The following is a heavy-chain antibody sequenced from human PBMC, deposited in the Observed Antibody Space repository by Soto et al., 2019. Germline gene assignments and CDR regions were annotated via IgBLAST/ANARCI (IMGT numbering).Heavy chain of an antibody. J-gene: IGHJ6*02. V-gene: IGHV3-73*01. CDR1: GFTFSGSA. D-gene: IGHD3-3*01. CDR2: IRSKANSYAT. CDR3: TSPNYDFWSGGYGMGV. Sequence: LRLSCAASGFTFSGSAMHWVRQASGKGLEWVGRIRSKANSYATAYAASVKGRFTISRDDSKNTAYLQMNSLKTEDTAVYYCTSPNYDFWSGGYGMGVWGQGTTVTVSS.